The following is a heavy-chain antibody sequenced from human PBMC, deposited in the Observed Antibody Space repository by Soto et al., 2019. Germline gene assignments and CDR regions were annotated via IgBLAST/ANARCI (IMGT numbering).Heavy chain of an antibody. CDR3: ATSEGRDGYSFDY. CDR2: IIPMFGTP. CDR1: GVTFNRQD. Sequence: SVKVSCKASGVTFNRQDMRWVRQAPGQGLKWMGGIIPMFGTPHYAEKFQDRVTITADESTGTAYLAMSSLKSDDTAVQYCATSEGRDGYSFDYWGPGTRGTVSS. J-gene: IGHJ4*02. D-gene: IGHD5-12*01. V-gene: IGHV1-69*13.